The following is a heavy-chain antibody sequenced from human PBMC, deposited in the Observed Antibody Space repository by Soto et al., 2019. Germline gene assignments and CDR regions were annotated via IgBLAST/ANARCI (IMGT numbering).Heavy chain of an antibody. CDR1: GGSISSSSYY. V-gene: IGHV4-39*01. D-gene: IGHD2-2*01. J-gene: IGHJ6*02. CDR3: ARKPAAIGRLYYYYGMDV. Sequence: SETLSLTCTVSGGSISSSSYYWGWIRQPPGKGLEWFGSIYYSGSTYYNPSLKSRVTISVDTSKNQFSLKLSSVTAADTAVYYCARKPAAIGRLYYYYGMDVWGQGTTVTVSS. CDR2: IYYSGST.